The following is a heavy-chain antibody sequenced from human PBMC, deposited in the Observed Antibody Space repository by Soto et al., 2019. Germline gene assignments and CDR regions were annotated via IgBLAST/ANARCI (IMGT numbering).Heavy chain of an antibody. CDR2: ISSGGSFI. J-gene: IGHJ4*02. D-gene: IGHD6-13*01. CDR3: ARGSRRTFDY. CDR1: GFTFSDFT. V-gene: IGHV3-21*01. Sequence: EVQLVESGGGLVKPGGSLRLSCAASGFTFSDFTMNWVRQAPGKGLQWVSSISSGGSFISYADSVRGRFTISRDNAKNSLYLQVDSLRAEDTAVFFCARGSRRTFDYWGRGTLVTVSS.